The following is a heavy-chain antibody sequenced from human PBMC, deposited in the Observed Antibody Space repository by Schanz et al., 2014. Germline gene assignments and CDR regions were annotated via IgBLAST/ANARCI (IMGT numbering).Heavy chain of an antibody. CDR2: MNPKTGNT. CDR3: ARSAGRDFWSGYYTRFDY. CDR1: GYIFINSG. Sequence: QIQLVQSGPEVKKPGATVKVSCKASGYIFINSGISWVRQAPGQGLEWMGWMNPKTGNTDHAQKFQGRVSMTADTSTNTAYMELRSLRSDDTAVYYCARSAGRDFWSGYYTRFDYWGQGTLVTVSS. V-gene: IGHV1-18*01. J-gene: IGHJ4*02. D-gene: IGHD3-3*01.